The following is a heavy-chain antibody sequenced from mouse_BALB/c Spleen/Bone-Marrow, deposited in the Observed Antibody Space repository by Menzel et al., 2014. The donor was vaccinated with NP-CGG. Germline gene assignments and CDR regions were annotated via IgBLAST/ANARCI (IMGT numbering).Heavy chain of an antibody. CDR2: IWAGGST. J-gene: IGHJ3*01. CDR1: EFSLTSYG. D-gene: IGHD1-1*01. V-gene: IGHV2-9*02. Sequence: VQLVESGPGLVAPSQSLSITCTVSEFSLTSYGVHWVRQPPGKGLEWLGVIWAGGSTNYNSALMSRLSISKDNSKSQVFLKMNSLQTDDTAMYYCARGGSSRAWFAYWGQGTLVTASA. CDR3: ARGGSSRAWFAY.